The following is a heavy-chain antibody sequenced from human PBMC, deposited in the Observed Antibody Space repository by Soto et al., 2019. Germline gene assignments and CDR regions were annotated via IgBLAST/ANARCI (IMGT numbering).Heavy chain of an antibody. V-gene: IGHV3-9*01. CDR3: AKHRQLVNSAGWPDP. CDR2: ISWNSETV. J-gene: IGHJ5*02. CDR1: GFNFDDYA. D-gene: IGHD6-6*01. Sequence: EVQLVESGGGLVQPGESLRLSCVASGFNFDDYAMHWVRQAPGKGLEWVSGISWNSETVGYADSVNGRFTISRDNAKNSVFLQMNSLRIDDTAFYYCAKHRQLVNSAGWPDPWGQGTLVTVSS.